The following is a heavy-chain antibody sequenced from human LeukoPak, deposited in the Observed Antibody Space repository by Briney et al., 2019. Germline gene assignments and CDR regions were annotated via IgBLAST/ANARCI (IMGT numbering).Heavy chain of an antibody. J-gene: IGHJ3*02. CDR1: GYTFTGYY. D-gene: IGHD2-15*01. Sequence: GASVKVSCKASGYTFTGYYMHWVRRAPGQGLEWMGRINPNSGGTNYAQKFQGRVTMTRDTSISTAYMELSRLRSDDTAVYYCARDSPIVVVVAATDAFDIWGQGTMVTVS. CDR3: ARDSPIVVVVAATDAFDI. V-gene: IGHV1-2*06. CDR2: INPNSGGT.